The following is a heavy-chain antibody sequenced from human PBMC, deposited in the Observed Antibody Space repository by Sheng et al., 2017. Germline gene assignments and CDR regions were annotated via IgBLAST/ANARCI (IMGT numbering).Heavy chain of an antibody. CDR1: GGTFSSYT. J-gene: IGHJ4*02. CDR3: AQGLTSRFDY. Sequence: QVRLVQSGAEVKKPGSSVKVSCTSSGGTFSSYTVTWVRQAPGQGLEWMGRIIPLLDKGSYAQMFQGRATITADKSTGTAYMELSSLTSEDTAIYYCAQGLTSRFDYWGQGTLVTVSS. V-gene: IGHV1-69*02. CDR2: IIPLLDKG. D-gene: IGHD2-21*02.